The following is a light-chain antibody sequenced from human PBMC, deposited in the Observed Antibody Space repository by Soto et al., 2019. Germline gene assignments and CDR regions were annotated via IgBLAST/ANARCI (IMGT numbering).Light chain of an antibody. Sequence: DIQMTQSPSSLSASVGDRVTITCRASQSISNYLNWYQQKPGKAPRLLIHAASSLQSGVPSRFSGSGSGTDFTLTISSLQPEDFAIYYCQQSYNAPRTFGPGTKVDIK. CDR1: QSISNY. J-gene: IGKJ1*01. CDR3: QQSYNAPRT. CDR2: AAS. V-gene: IGKV1-39*01.